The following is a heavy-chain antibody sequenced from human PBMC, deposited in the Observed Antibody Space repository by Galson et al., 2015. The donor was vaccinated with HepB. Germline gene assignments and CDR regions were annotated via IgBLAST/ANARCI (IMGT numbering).Heavy chain of an antibody. D-gene: IGHD2-15*01. Sequence: SLRLSCAASGFTFSDYYMSWIRQAPGKGLEWVSYISSSSSYTNYADSVKGRFTISRDNAKNSLYLQMNSLRAEDTAVYYCARPPVVAARGTRLGFDYWGQGTLVTVSS. V-gene: IGHV3-11*03. CDR1: GFTFSDYY. CDR2: ISSSSSYT. CDR3: ARPPVVAARGTRLGFDY. J-gene: IGHJ4*02.